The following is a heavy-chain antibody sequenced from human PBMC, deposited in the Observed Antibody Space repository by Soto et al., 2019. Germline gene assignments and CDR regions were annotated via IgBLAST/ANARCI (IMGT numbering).Heavy chain of an antibody. CDR1: GRTFSSYW. V-gene: IGHV3-74*01. CDR3: AKNYYFDH. CDR2: INVDDSA. Sequence: PGGSLRLSCAVSGRTFSSYWMHWVRQAPGKGLVWVSRINVDDSAYYADSVKGRFTISRDNSKSTVFLELSSLRVEDAATFYCAKNYYFDHWGQGTQVTVSS. J-gene: IGHJ4*02.